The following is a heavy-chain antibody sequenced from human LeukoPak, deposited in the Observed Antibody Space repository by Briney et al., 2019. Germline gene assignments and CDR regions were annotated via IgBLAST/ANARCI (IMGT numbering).Heavy chain of an antibody. V-gene: IGHV3-21*01. J-gene: IGHJ4*02. CDR2: ISSSSNSI. Sequence: TPGGSLRLSCAASGFTFSSYSMNWVRQAPGKGLEWVSSISSSSNSIYYADSVKGRFTISRDNAKNSLYLQMNSLRAEDTAVYYCARGLAVAGGDWGQGTLVTVSS. CDR3: ARGLAVAGGD. CDR1: GFTFSSYS. D-gene: IGHD6-19*01.